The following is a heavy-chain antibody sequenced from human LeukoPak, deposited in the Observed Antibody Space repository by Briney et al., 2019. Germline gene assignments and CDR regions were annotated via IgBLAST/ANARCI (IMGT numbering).Heavy chain of an antibody. Sequence: GRSLRLSCAASGFTFSSYAMHWVRQAPGKGLEWVAVISYDGSNKYYADSVKGRFTISRDNSKNTLYLQMNSLRAEDTAVYYCARDIPLSYYFDYWGQGTLVTVSS. CDR2: ISYDGSNK. J-gene: IGHJ4*02. D-gene: IGHD2/OR15-2a*01. CDR1: GFTFSSYA. V-gene: IGHV3-30-3*01. CDR3: ARDIPLSYYFDY.